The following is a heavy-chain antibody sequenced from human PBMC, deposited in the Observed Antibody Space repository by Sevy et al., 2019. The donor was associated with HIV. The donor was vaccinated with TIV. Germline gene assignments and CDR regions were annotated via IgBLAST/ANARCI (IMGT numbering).Heavy chain of an antibody. Sequence: ASVKVSCKTSGYTFNSYSITWVRQAPGQGLEWMGWVSPHNADRNVAQRFQGRVTLTTDTSTVTAYMGLRSLRSDVTVLYYCAKSRGSSGFLHWGPGPMATVS. J-gene: IGHJ4*02. CDR3: AKSRGSSGFLH. CDR1: GYTFNSYS. D-gene: IGHD6-19*01. CDR2: VSPHNADR. V-gene: IGHV1-18*01.